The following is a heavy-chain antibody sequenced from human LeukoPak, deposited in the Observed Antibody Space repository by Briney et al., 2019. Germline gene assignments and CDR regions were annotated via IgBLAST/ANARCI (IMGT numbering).Heavy chain of an antibody. CDR2: ISYDGSNK. CDR3: ARDGDMRTTTIFGVVLG. V-gene: IGHV3-30*04. D-gene: IGHD3-3*01. J-gene: IGHJ4*02. Sequence: GGSLRLSCAASGFTFSYYAMHWVRQAPGKGLEGVAVISYDGSNKYYADSVKGRFTISRDNSKNTLYLQMNSLRAEDTAVYYCARDGDMRTTTIFGVVLGWGQGTLVTVSS. CDR1: GFTFSYYA.